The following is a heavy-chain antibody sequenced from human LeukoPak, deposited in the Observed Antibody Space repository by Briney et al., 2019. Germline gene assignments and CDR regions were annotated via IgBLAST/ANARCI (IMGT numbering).Heavy chain of an antibody. CDR3: ARQAGGGNSGSFDY. CDR1: GGSISSYY. D-gene: IGHD4-23*01. Sequence: SETLSPTCTVSGGSISSYYWSLIRQPGGKGLEWIRRIYTSGNTNYNPSLKSRVTMSVDTSKNQFSLKLSSVTAADTAVYYCARQAGGGNSGSFDYWGQGTLVTVSS. CDR2: IYTSGNT. V-gene: IGHV4-4*07. J-gene: IGHJ4*02.